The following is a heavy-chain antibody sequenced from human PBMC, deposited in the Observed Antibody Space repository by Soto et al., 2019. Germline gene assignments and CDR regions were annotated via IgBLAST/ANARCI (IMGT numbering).Heavy chain of an antibody. J-gene: IGHJ6*02. V-gene: IGHV3-30*09. D-gene: IGHD3-9*01. CDR3: SSSSYLAVLTGWRMNV. CDR2: ISHDGSKK. CDR1: GFIFSDYY. Sequence: QVQLVESGGGVVQPGRSLRLSCAASGFIFSDYYMHWVRQAAGKGLEWVAVISHDGSKKYYADSVKGRFAISRDNSKNTLYLQMNSLIPDHTAVYHSSSSSYLAVLTGWRMNVWGQGPMVTVSS.